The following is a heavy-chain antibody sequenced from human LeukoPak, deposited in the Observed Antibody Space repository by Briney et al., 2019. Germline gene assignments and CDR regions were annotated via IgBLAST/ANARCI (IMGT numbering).Heavy chain of an antibody. CDR1: GFTFSSYT. J-gene: IGHJ4*02. V-gene: IGHV3-21*01. CDR3: ATEEEEWLVGNRPLDY. D-gene: IGHD6-19*01. CDR2: ISSSSSYI. Sequence: GSLRLSCAASGFTFSSYTMNWVRQAPGKGLEGVSSISSSSSYIYYADSVRGRFTISRDNAKNSLYLQMNSLRAEDTAVYYCATEEEEWLVGNRPLDYWGQGTLVTVSS.